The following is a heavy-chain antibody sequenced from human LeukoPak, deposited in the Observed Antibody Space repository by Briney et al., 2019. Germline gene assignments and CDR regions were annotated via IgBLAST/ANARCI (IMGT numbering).Heavy chain of an antibody. CDR2: ISGSGGST. D-gene: IGHD2-21*02. CDR3: AKDLHIVVVTALDY. J-gene: IGHJ4*02. CDR1: GFTFSSYA. V-gene: IGHV3-23*01. Sequence: QAGGSLRLSCAASGFTFSSYAMSWVRQAPGKGLEWVSAISGSGGSTYYADSVKGRFTISRDNSKNTLYPQMNSQRAEDTAVYYCAKDLHIVVVTALDYWGQGTLVTVSS.